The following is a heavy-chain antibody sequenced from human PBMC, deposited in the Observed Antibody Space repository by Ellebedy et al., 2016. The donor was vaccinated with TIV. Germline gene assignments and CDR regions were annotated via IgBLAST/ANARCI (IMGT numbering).Heavy chain of an antibody. V-gene: IGHV4-4*02. CDR3: ARSGYSSGWYLDY. J-gene: IGHJ4*02. Sequence: MPSETLSLTCAVSGGSISSSNWWSWVRQPPGKGLEWIGEIYHSGSTNYNPSLKSRVTISVDKSKNQSSLKLSSVTAADTAVYYCARSGYSSGWYLDYWGQGTLVTVSS. CDR2: IYHSGST. CDR1: GGSISSSNW. D-gene: IGHD6-19*01.